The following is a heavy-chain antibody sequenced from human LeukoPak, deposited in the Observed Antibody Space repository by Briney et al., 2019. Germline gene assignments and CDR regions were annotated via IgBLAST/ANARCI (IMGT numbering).Heavy chain of an antibody. D-gene: IGHD3-16*01. V-gene: IGHV3-7*01. Sequence: GGSLRLSCAASGFTFNNYWMGWVRQAPGKGLEWVANIKEDGREKNYVDSVKGRFTISRDNAKNSLYLQMSSLIAADTAVYYCARVMAASVWRSYGSYYYYYYMDVWGKGTTVTVSS. J-gene: IGHJ6*03. CDR2: IKEDGREK. CDR1: GFTFNNYW. CDR3: ARVMAASVWRSYGSYYYYYYMDV.